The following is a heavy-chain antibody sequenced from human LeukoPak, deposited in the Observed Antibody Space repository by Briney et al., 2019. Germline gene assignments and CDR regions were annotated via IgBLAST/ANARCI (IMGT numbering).Heavy chain of an antibody. CDR3: ARESNSGGDAFDI. Sequence: GGSLRLSCAASGFTFSSHYMTWVRQAPGKGLEWVANIKQDSSDRFYVDSVRGRFTISRDNAKNSLYLQINSLRAEDTAVYYCARESNSGGDAFDIWGPGTMVTVSS. V-gene: IGHV3-7*01. D-gene: IGHD1-26*01. CDR1: GFTFSSHY. J-gene: IGHJ3*02. CDR2: IKQDSSDR.